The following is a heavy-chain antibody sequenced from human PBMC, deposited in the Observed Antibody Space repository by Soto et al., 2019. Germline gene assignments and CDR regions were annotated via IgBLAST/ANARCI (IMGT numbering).Heavy chain of an antibody. D-gene: IGHD3-3*01. CDR2: IYYSGTT. V-gene: IGHV4-31*03. CDR1: GGSIGSGGYY. Sequence: SETLSLTCTVSGGSIGSGGYYWNWIRQHPGKGLEWIGSIYYSGTTYYNPSLKSRLSMSVDTSKNQFSLKLNSVSAADTAVYYCARNLIGRRESLFGVIIGRYFDFWGQGTLVTVSS. J-gene: IGHJ4*02. CDR3: ARNLIGRRESLFGVIIGRYFDF.